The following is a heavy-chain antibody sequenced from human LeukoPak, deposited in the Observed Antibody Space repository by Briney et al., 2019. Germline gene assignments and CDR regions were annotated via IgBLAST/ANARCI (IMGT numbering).Heavy chain of an antibody. CDR1: GGSISSSSYY. D-gene: IGHD6-6*01. V-gene: IGHV4-39*07. CDR2: IYYSGST. J-gene: IGHJ6*03. CDR3: ARGRVSIAARPAYMDV. Sequence: PSETLSLTCTVSGGSISSSSYYWGCIRQPPGKWLEWIGSIYYSGSTNYNPSLKSRVTISVDTSKNQFSLKLSSVTAADTAVYYCARGRVSIAARPAYMDVWGKGTTVTVSS.